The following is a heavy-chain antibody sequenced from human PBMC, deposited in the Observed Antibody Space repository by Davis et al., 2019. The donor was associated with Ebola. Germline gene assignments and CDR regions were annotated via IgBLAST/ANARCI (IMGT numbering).Heavy chain of an antibody. V-gene: IGHV3-15*01. Sequence: GESLKISCAASGFTFSGSAMHWVRQAPGKGLEWVGRIKSKTDGGTTDYAAPVKGRFTISRDDSKNTLYLQMNSLKTEDTAVYYCTTEGIAAADFDYWGQGTLVTVSS. CDR3: TTEGIAAADFDY. CDR2: IKSKTDGGTT. J-gene: IGHJ4*02. CDR1: GFTFSGSA. D-gene: IGHD6-13*01.